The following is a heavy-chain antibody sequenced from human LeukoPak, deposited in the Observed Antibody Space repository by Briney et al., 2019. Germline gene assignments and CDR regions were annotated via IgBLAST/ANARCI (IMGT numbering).Heavy chain of an antibody. Sequence: SETLSLTCAVSGYSISSGYYWGWIRQPPGAGLEWIGSIYHGGNTYYNPSLESRVTMSVDTSNNQFSLDLNSVTAADTAVYYCARAYCTSTSCYGRYFDYWGQGTLVTVSS. CDR3: ARAYCTSTSCYGRYFDY. CDR1: GYSISSGYY. V-gene: IGHV4-38-2*01. J-gene: IGHJ4*02. D-gene: IGHD2-2*01. CDR2: IYHGGNT.